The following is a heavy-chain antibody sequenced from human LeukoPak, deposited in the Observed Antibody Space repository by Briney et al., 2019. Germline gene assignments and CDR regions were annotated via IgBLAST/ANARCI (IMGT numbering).Heavy chain of an antibody. CDR2: INPNRAGT. CDR1: GYTFTGYY. V-gene: IGHV1-2*02. Sequence: ASVKASCKASGYTFTGYYMHWVRQAPGQGLEWMGWINPNRAGTNYAQKFQGRVTMTRDTSISTAYMELSRLRSDDTAVYYCARVTTYYYDSSGYPDAFDIWGQGTMVTVSS. CDR3: ARVTTYYYDSSGYPDAFDI. D-gene: IGHD3-22*01. J-gene: IGHJ3*02.